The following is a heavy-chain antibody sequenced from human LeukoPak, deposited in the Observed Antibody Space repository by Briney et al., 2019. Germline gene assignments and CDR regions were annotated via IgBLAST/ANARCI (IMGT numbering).Heavy chain of an antibody. V-gene: IGHV1-2*02. J-gene: IGHJ4*02. CDR2: INGNSGGT. CDR1: GYSFTGYY. Sequence: GASVKVSCKASGYSFTGYYMHWVRQAPGQGLEWMGWINGNSGGTNYAQKFQGRVTMTRDTSISTVYMELSRLRSDDTAVYYCARDLRLVYCGGDCYSGLDSWGQGTLVTVSS. CDR3: ARDLRLVYCGGDCYSGLDS. D-gene: IGHD2-21*02.